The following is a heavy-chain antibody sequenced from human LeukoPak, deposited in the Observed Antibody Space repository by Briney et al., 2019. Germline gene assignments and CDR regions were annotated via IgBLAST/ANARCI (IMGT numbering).Heavy chain of an antibody. V-gene: IGHV3-7*01. CDR3: ARGSSGSYFQFIDY. Sequence: GGSLRLSCAASGFTVSSNYMSWVRQAPVKGLEWVASIKQGGSEKHYVDSVKGRFTISRDNAQNSLYLQMNSLRAEDTAVYYCARGSSGSYFQFIDYWGQGTLVTVSS. J-gene: IGHJ4*02. CDR1: GFTVSSNY. CDR2: IKQGGSEK. D-gene: IGHD1-26*01.